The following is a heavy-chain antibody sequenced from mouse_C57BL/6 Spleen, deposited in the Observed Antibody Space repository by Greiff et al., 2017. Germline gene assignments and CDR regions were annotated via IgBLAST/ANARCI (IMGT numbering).Heavy chain of an antibody. D-gene: IGHD1-1*01. CDR1: GFSLTSYG. V-gene: IGHV2-2*01. Sequence: VKVVESGPGLVQPSQSLSITCTVSGFSLTSYGVHWVRQSPGKGLEWLGVIWSGGSTDYNAAFISRLSISKDNSKSQVFFKMNSLQADDTAIYYCARTLDYYGSSPFAYWGQGTLVTVSA. J-gene: IGHJ3*01. CDR2: IWSGGST. CDR3: ARTLDYYGSSPFAY.